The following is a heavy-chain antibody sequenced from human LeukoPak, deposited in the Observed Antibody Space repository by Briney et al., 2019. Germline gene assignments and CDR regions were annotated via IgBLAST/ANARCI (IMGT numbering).Heavy chain of an antibody. CDR2: IKQDGSET. CDR1: GFTFCSYW. Sequence: GGSLRLSCAASGFTFCSYWMSWVRQAPGKGLEWVANIKQDGSETYYVDSVKGRFTISRDNAKRSLYLQMNSLRAEDTAVYYCAREGVGVWGSYRYTATNDFDYWGQGTLVTVSS. D-gene: IGHD3-16*02. V-gene: IGHV3-7*01. J-gene: IGHJ4*02. CDR3: AREGVGVWGSYRYTATNDFDY.